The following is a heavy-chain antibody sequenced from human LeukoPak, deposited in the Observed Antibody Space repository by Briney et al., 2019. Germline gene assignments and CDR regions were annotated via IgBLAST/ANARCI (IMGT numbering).Heavy chain of an antibody. D-gene: IGHD3-3*01. CDR1: GFTFNEYY. J-gene: IGHJ6*03. CDR3: SREGERITIFGVPSLMDV. V-gene: IGHV3-11*04. Sequence: GGSLRLSCVVSGFTFNEYYMSWIRQSPGKGLEWIAYISTSGITTSYGDSVKGRFTISRDNGRNSLYLQMDSLRAEDTAVYYCSREGERITIFGVPSLMDVWGKGTTVTVSS. CDR2: ISTSGITT.